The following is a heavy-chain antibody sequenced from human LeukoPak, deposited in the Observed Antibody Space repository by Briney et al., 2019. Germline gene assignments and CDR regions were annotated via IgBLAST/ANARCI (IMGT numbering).Heavy chain of an antibody. V-gene: IGHV3-7*01. CDR2: IKQDGGEK. J-gene: IGHJ6*03. Sequence: GGSLRLSCAASGFTFSSYSMNWVRQAPGKGLEWVANIKQDGGEKYYVDSVKGRFTISRDNAKNSLFLQMNSLRAEDTAVYYCARASGITGTTWYYSYMDVWGKGTTVTASS. CDR3: ARASGITGTTWYYSYMDV. D-gene: IGHD1-7*01. CDR1: GFTFSSYS.